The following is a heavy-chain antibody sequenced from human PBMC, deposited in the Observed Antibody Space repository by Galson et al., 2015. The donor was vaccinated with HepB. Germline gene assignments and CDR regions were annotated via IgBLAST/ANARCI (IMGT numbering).Heavy chain of an antibody. CDR2: IIPILGIA. CDR3: ARDAPASEVLRRLADWFDP. D-gene: IGHD3-16*01. J-gene: IGHJ5*02. V-gene: IGHV1-69*04. CDR1: GGTFSSYT. Sequence: SVKVSCKASGGTFSSYTISWVRQAPGQGLEWMGRIIPILGIANYAQKFQGRVTITADKSTSTAYMELSSLRSEDTAVYYCARDAPASEVLRRLADWFDPWGQGTLVTVSS.